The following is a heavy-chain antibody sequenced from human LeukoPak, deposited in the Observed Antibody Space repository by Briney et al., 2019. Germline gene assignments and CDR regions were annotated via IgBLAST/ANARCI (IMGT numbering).Heavy chain of an antibody. D-gene: IGHD3-9*01. CDR2: IKRKTDGGTT. J-gene: IGHJ4*02. Sequence: GGSLRLSCAASGFTFSDAWMNWVRQAPGKGLEWVGRIKRKTDGGTTDYAAPGEGRFTISRDDSKKTLYLQMNSLKTEDTAVYYCTTDDWTVAASDYWGQGTLVTVSS. V-gene: IGHV3-15*01. CDR1: GFTFSDAW. CDR3: TTDDWTVAASDY.